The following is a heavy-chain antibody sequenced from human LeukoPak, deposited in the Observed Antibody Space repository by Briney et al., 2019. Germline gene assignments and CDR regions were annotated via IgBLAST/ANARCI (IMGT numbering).Heavy chain of an antibody. CDR1: GYSFTNYW. CDR3: ARHLRLWQNWFDP. CDR2: IYPGDSDT. J-gene: IGHJ5*02. V-gene: IGHV5-51*01. Sequence: GEPLKISCKGSGYSFTNYWIGWVRQMPGKGAEGMGIIYPGDSDTRYSPSFQGQVTISADKSISTAYLQWSSLKASDTAMYYCARHLRLWQNWFDPWGQGTLVTVSS. D-gene: IGHD5-18*01.